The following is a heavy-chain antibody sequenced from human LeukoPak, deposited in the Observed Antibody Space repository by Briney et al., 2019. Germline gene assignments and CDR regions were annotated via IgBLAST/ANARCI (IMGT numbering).Heavy chain of an antibody. CDR3: ARGSVALSDYHYIDV. CDR1: GYTFISYG. D-gene: IGHD4/OR15-4a*01. Sequence: ASVKVSCKASGYTFISYGINWVRLAPGHGLEWMGWINPNNGNTHYAQNLQGRVTVTTDASTRTAYMELRSRISDDTAIYYCARGSVALSDYHYIDVWGKGTTVAVS. V-gene: IGHV1-18*04. J-gene: IGHJ6*03. CDR2: INPNNGNT.